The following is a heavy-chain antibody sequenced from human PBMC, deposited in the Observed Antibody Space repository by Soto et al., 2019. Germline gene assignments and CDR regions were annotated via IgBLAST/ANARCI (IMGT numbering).Heavy chain of an antibody. V-gene: IGHV4-59*01. Sequence: PSETLSLTCTVSGGSISSYYWSWIRQPPGKGLEWIGYIYYSGRTNYNPSLKSRVTISVDTSKNQFSLKLSSVTAADTAVYYCARGGYYDSSGYYPFDYWGQGTLVTVSS. J-gene: IGHJ4*02. CDR2: IYYSGRT. D-gene: IGHD3-22*01. CDR3: ARGGYYDSSGYYPFDY. CDR1: GGSISSYY.